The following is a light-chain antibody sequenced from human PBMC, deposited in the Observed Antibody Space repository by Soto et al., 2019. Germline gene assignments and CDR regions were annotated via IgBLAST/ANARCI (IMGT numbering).Light chain of an antibody. CDR2: GAS. Sequence: EVVLTQSPDTLSLSPGVRATLSCRASQSVCSTYLAWYQQKPGQAPRLLIFGASSRATGIADRFSGSGSGTDFTLTISRLEPEDFAVYYCQQYGETPWTFGQGTKVDI. CDR3: QQYGETPWT. V-gene: IGKV3-20*01. CDR1: QSVCSTY. J-gene: IGKJ1*01.